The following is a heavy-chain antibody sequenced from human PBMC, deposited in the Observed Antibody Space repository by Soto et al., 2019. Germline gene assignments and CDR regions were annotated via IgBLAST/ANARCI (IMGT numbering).Heavy chain of an antibody. CDR1: GYTFRNFG. J-gene: IGHJ4*02. V-gene: IGHV1-18*01. Sequence: QIQLLQSGAEVKKPGASVKVTCKASGYTFRNFGISWVRQAPGQGLEWMGWISAYNANANYAQKLQGRLTMTADTSTSTAYMELRSLRSDDTAVYYFARENSYFDYWGQGTLVTVSS. CDR3: ARENSYFDY. CDR2: ISAYNANA.